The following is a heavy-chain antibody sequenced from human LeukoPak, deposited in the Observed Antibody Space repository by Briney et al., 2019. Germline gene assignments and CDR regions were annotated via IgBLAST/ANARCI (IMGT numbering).Heavy chain of an antibody. CDR1: GFTFSSYS. D-gene: IGHD3/OR15-3a*01. CDR2: ISSSSSYI. V-gene: IGHV3-21*01. CDR3: ARDGPWQRNDY. Sequence: GGSLRLSCAASGFTFSSYSMNWVRQAPGKGLEWVSSISSSSSYIYYADSVKGRFTISRDNAKNSLYLQMNSLRAEDTAVYYCARDGPWQRNDYWGQGTLVTVSS. J-gene: IGHJ4*02.